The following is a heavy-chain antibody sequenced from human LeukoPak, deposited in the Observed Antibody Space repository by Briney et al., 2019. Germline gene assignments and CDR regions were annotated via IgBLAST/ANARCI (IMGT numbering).Heavy chain of an antibody. J-gene: IGHJ4*02. CDR2: IIQDGRER. V-gene: IGHV3-7*01. Sequence: PGGSLRLSCAASGFTFSSHWMSWVRQAPGKGLEWVASIIQDGRERYYVDSVKGRFIVSRDNSKNSLYLQMNSLRAEDTAVYYCARVGLMVYASYYFDYWGQGALVTVSS. D-gene: IGHD2-8*01. CDR3: ARVGLMVYASYYFDY. CDR1: GFTFSSHW.